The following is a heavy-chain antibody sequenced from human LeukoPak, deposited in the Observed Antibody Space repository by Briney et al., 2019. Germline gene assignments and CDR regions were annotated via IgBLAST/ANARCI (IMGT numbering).Heavy chain of an antibody. CDR2: IYYSGST. V-gene: IGHV4-31*03. J-gene: IGHJ6*02. Sequence: PSETLSLTCTVSGGSISSGGYYWSWLRQHPGKGLEWIGNIYYSGSTYYNPSLKSRVTISVDTSKNQFSLKLSSVTAADTAVYYCARSPPQVGIYYYYGMDVWGQGTTVTVSS. D-gene: IGHD1-14*01. CDR1: GGSISSGGYY. CDR3: ARSPPQVGIYYYYGMDV.